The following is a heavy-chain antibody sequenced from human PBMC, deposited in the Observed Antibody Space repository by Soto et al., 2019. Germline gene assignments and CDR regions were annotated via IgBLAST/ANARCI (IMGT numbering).Heavy chain of an antibody. D-gene: IGHD4-4*01. J-gene: IGHJ4*02. CDR1: GFTFSSYE. CDR3: ARDSSNYYFDY. V-gene: IGHV3-48*03. Sequence: GGSLRLSCAASGFTFSSYEMNWVRQAPGKGLEWVSYISSSGSTIYYADSVKGRFTISGDNAKNSLYLQMNSLRAEDTAVYYCARDSSNYYFDYWGQGTLVTVSS. CDR2: ISSSGSTI.